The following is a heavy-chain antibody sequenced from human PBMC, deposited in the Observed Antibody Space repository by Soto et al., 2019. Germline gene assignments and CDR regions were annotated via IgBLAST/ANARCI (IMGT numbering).Heavy chain of an antibody. CDR3: AKVSLGYCSSTSCPGAFDI. CDR1: GFTFSSYA. J-gene: IGHJ3*02. Sequence: EVQLLESGGGLVQPGGSLRISCAASGFTFSSYAMSWVRQAPGKGLEWVSAISGSGGSTYYADSVKGRFTISRDNSKNTLYLQMNSLRAEDTAVYYCAKVSLGYCSSTSCPGAFDIWGQGTMVTVSS. V-gene: IGHV3-23*01. D-gene: IGHD2-2*01. CDR2: ISGSGGST.